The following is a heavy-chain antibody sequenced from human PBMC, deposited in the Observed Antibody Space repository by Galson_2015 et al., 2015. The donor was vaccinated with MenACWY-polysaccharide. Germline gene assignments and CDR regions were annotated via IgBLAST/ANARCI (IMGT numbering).Heavy chain of an antibody. J-gene: IGHJ3*01. CDR1: GFTFSSNW. CDR3: ARDGAGTAARGLDV. CDR2: IKSDGSST. D-gene: IGHD1-1*01. Sequence: SLRLSCAASGFTFSSNWMHWVRQAPGKGLVWVSLIKSDGSSTSYADSVKGRFTISRDNAKNTLHLQMNSLRVEDTARYYCARDGAGTAARGLDVWGQGTMVTVSS. V-gene: IGHV3-74*01.